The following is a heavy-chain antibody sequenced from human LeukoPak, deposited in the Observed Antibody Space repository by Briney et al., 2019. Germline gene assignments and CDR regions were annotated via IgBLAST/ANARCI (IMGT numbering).Heavy chain of an antibody. V-gene: IGHV3-9*01. J-gene: IGHJ4*02. CDR1: GFMFDDYA. Sequence: GGSLRLSCAASGFMFDDYAMHWARHAPGKGLEWVSGISWNSGRRGYADSVKGRFTISRDNAKNSLYLQMNSLRAEDTALYYCAKWTSYYYDSSGYFDYWGQGTLVTVSS. CDR2: ISWNSGRR. CDR3: AKWTSYYYDSSGYFDY. D-gene: IGHD3-22*01.